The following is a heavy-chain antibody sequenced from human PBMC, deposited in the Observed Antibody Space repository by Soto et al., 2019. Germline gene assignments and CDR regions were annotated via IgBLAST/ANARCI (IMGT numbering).Heavy chain of an antibody. D-gene: IGHD3-22*01. V-gene: IGHV3-74*01. CDR3: ARDTYYYDSSDHFSADAFDI. CDR1: GFTSSSYW. CDR2: ISNDGSST. Sequence: EVQLVESGGGLVQPGGSLRLSCAASGFTSSSYWIHWVRQAPGKGLVWVSRISNDGSSTNYADSVKGRFTISRDNAKNTXXXXXXXLRAEDTAVYYCARDTYYYDSSDHFSADAFDIWGQGTMVTVSS. J-gene: IGHJ3*02.